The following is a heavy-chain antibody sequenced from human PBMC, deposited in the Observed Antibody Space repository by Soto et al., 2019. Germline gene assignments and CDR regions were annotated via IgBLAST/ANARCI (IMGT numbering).Heavy chain of an antibody. CDR3: ARDGAPIADDYSNYWWDY. Sequence: SETLSLTCAVYGGSFSGYYWSWIRQPPGKGLEWIGEINHSGSTNYNPSLKSRVTISVDTSKNQFSLKLSSVTAADTAVYYCARDGAPIADDYSNYWWDYWGQGTLVTVSS. D-gene: IGHD4-4*01. CDR1: GGSFSGYY. CDR2: INHSGST. V-gene: IGHV4-34*01. J-gene: IGHJ4*02.